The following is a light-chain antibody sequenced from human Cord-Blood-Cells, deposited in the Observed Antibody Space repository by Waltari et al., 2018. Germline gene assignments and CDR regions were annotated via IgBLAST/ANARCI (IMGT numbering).Light chain of an antibody. V-gene: IGKV1-39*01. Sequence: DIQMTQSPSSLSASVGDKVTITCQASQSISSYLNWYQQKPGKAPKLLIYAASSLQSGVPLRFSASSSWTDVTLTISSRQPEEFATDSCQPSYSTPLSFGGGTNVEIK. J-gene: IGKJ4*02. CDR3: QPSYSTPLS. CDR1: QSISSY. CDR2: AAS.